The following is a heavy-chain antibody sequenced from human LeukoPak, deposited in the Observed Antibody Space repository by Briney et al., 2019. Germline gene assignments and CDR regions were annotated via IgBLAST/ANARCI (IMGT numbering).Heavy chain of an antibody. J-gene: IGHJ6*02. CDR3: ARDPAYYDSSGYSHYYGMDV. D-gene: IGHD3-22*01. V-gene: IGHV3-30-3*01. CDR2: ISHDGSNK. CDR1: GFTFSSYA. Sequence: GGSLRLSCAASGFTFSSYAMHWVRQAPGKGLEWVAVISHDGSNKYYADSVKGRFTISRDNSKNTLYLQMNSLRAEDTAVYYCARDPAYYDSSGYSHYYGMDVWGQGTTVTVSS.